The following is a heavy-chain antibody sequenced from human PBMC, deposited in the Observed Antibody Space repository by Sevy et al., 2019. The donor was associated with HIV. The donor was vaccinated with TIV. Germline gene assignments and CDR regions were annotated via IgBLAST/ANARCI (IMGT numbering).Heavy chain of an antibody. V-gene: IGHV1-24*01. J-gene: IGHJ4*02. Sequence: ASVKVSCKVSGSTLTRLAIHWVRQAPGKGPEWMGSFDPEDGETIYSQKFQGRVTMTEDTSTDTGYMELSSLRSEDTAVYYCATTKDYYDSSGDPFDYWGQGSLVTVSS. CDR1: GSTLTRLA. CDR3: ATTKDYYDSSGDPFDY. CDR2: FDPEDGET. D-gene: IGHD3-22*01.